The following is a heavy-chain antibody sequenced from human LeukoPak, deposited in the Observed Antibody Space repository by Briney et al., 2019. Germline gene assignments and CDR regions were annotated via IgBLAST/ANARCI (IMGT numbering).Heavy chain of an antibody. CDR3: ARRIVAGAF. CDR2: ISSSEDSI. J-gene: IGHJ4*02. V-gene: IGHV3-23*01. D-gene: IGHD1-26*01. Sequence: ISSSEDSIYYADSVKGRFTISRDNPKNTLYLQMNSLRAEDTAVYYCARRIVAGAFGGQGTLVTVSS.